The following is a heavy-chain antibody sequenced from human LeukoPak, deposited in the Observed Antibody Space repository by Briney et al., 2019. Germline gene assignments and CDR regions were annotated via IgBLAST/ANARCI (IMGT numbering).Heavy chain of an antibody. CDR1: GFTFSSYA. D-gene: IGHD2-15*01. CDR2: ISAGGDNT. V-gene: IGHV3-23*01. CDR3: AKDLRDVVVVLPVIVY. J-gene: IGHJ4*02. Sequence: GGSLRLSCAASGFTFSSYAMNWIRQAPGRGLEWVSGISAGGDNTHYADSVKGRFTISRDNSKNTLFLQMNSLRAEDTAVYYCAKDLRDVVVVLPVIVYWGQGTPVTVSS.